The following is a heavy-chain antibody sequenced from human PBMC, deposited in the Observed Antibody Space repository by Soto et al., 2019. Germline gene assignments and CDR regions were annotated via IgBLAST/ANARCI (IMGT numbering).Heavy chain of an antibody. CDR3: AKADGQQWLIPHLDN. D-gene: IGHD6-19*01. J-gene: IGHJ4*02. CDR1: GFNFKKFA. Sequence: ESGGGVVPPGGSLRLSCVASGFNFKKFAMAWVRQAAGEGLEWVSGISCCGGSASYADSVKGRFSIARDDSKNTVSLQLNSLRVEDTAQYYCAKADGQQWLIPHLDNWGQGTLVTVS. CDR2: ISCCGGSA. V-gene: IGHV3-23*01.